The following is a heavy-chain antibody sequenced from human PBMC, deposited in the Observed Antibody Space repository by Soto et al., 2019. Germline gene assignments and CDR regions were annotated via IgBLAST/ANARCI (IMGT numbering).Heavy chain of an antibody. D-gene: IGHD3-3*01. Sequence: KTGGSLRLSCAASGFTFSTYSINWVRQAPGKGMEWVASISSGGDYIYYADSVKGRFTISRDNAQNSLLLQMNSLRAEDTAVYLCARAIHSRLKGMSVRGDPTTVTVSS. J-gene: IGHJ6*04. CDR1: GFTFSTYS. CDR3: ARAIHSRLKGMSV. CDR2: ISSGGDYI. V-gene: IGHV3-21*01.